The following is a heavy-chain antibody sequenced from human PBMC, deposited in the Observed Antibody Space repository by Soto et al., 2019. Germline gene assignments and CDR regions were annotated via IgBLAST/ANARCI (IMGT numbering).Heavy chain of an antibody. V-gene: IGHV3-7*05. CDR3: ARLRCITLERDFDS. Sequence: EVQLVESGGGLVQPGGSLRLSCAASGFTFTSYRMSWVRQAPGKGLEWVANIKQGGSSKYYVDSVKGRFTVSRDNAQSSIYLQMDSLSDDDTAGYRCARLRCITLERDFDSWGQGTLVVVSS. CDR1: GFTFTSYR. J-gene: IGHJ4*02. D-gene: IGHD1-1*01. CDR2: IKQGGSSK.